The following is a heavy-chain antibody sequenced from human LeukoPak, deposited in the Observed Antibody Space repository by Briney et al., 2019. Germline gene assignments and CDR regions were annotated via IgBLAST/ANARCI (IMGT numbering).Heavy chain of an antibody. D-gene: IGHD6-13*01. CDR3: AKDTGGIAAAGTPLGYYGMDV. J-gene: IGHJ6*02. Sequence: GGSLRLSCAASGFTFDDYAMHWVRHAPGKGLEWVSGISWNSGSIGYADSVKGRFTISRDNAKNSLYLQMNSLRAEDTALYYCAKDTGGIAAAGTPLGYYGMDVWGQGTTVTVSS. CDR2: ISWNSGSI. CDR1: GFTFDDYA. V-gene: IGHV3-9*01.